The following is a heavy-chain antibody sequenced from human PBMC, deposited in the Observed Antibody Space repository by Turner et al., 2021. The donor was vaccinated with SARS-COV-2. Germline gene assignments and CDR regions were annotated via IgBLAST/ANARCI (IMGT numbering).Heavy chain of an antibody. CDR3: AKDSSSGRFEHFQH. Sequence: EVQLVESGGGLVQPGRSLRLSSAASGFTFDDYAMHWVLQAPGKGLEWGSGISWDSVSIIYADAVKGRFTISRNNAKNSLYLQMNSLRAEDTALYYCAKDSSSGRFEHFQHWGQGTLVTVSS. J-gene: IGHJ1*01. CDR2: ISWDSVSI. CDR1: GFTFDDYA. D-gene: IGHD6-19*01. V-gene: IGHV3-9*01.